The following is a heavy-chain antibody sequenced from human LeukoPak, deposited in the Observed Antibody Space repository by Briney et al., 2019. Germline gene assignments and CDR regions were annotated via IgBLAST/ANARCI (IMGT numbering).Heavy chain of an antibody. CDR2: MNPNSGNT. CDR1: GYTFTSYD. J-gene: IGHJ3*01. CDR3: ARVGGYYDFWTGPHAFDAFDF. Sequence: ASVKVSCKASGYTFTSYDINWVRQATGQGLEWMGWMNPNSGNTGYAQKFQGRVSITRNTSISTAYMELSSLRSEDTAVYYCARVGGYYDFWTGPHAFDAFDFWGQGTMVTVPS. V-gene: IGHV1-8*03. D-gene: IGHD3-3*01.